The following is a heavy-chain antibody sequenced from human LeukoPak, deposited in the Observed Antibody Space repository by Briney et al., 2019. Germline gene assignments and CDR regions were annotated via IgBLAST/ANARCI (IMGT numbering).Heavy chain of an antibody. CDR3: ATPSFEGGSGSYYRY. V-gene: IGHV1-24*01. D-gene: IGHD3-10*01. J-gene: IGHJ4*02. Sequence: ASVKVSCKVSGYTLTELSMHWVRQAPGKGLEWMGGFDPEDGETIYAQRFQGRVTMTEDTSTDTAYMELSSLRSEYTAVYYCATPSFEGGSGSYYRYWGQGTLVTVSS. CDR1: GYTLTELS. CDR2: FDPEDGET.